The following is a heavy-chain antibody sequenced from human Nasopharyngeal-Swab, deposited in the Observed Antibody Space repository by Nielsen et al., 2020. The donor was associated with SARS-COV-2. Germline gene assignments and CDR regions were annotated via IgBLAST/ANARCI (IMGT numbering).Heavy chain of an antibody. Sequence: WERQAPGHGPEWMGIINPSGGRTSYAQKFQGRVTMTRDTSTSTVYMELSSLRSEDTAVYYCARDLGYGDYGGGFDYWGQGTLVTVSS. D-gene: IGHD4-17*01. CDR3: ARDLGYGDYGGGFDY. V-gene: IGHV1-46*01. J-gene: IGHJ4*02. CDR2: INPSGGRT.